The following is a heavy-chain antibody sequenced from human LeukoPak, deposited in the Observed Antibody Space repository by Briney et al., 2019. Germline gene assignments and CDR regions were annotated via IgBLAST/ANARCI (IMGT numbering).Heavy chain of an antibody. J-gene: IGHJ4*02. CDR1: GGSISSYY. CDR3: AKTGNHYYDSSGYHYN. V-gene: IGHV4-34*01. CDR2: INHSGST. D-gene: IGHD3-22*01. Sequence: SETLSLTCTVSGGSISSYYWSWIRQPPGKGLEWIGEINHSGSTNYNPSLKSRVTISVDTSKNQFSLKLSSVTAADTAVYYCAKTGNHYYDSSGYHYNWGQGTLVTVSS.